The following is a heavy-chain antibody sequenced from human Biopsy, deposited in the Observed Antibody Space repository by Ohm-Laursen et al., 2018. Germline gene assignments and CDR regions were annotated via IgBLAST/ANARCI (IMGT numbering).Heavy chain of an antibody. Sequence: SLRLSCAASGFAFNLYEMNWVRQAPGKGMEWISYIYGGGSPVSYADSVKGRFNISRDNAQNSLYLHMNSLRAEDTAVYYCARLNSGTYDASDLWGQGTMVIVSS. CDR2: IYGGGSPV. CDR3: ARLNSGTYDASDL. V-gene: IGHV3-48*03. CDR1: GFAFNLYE. D-gene: IGHD1-26*01. J-gene: IGHJ3*01.